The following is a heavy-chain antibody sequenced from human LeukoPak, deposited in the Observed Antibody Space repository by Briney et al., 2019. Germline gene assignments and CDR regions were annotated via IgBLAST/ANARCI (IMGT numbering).Heavy chain of an antibody. CDR3: ASCPYAPGVYYYYMDV. CDR2: IIPIFGTA. V-gene: IGHV1-69*05. J-gene: IGHJ6*03. Sequence: GASVKVSCKASGGTFSSYAISWVRQAPGQGLEWMGGIIPIFGTANYAQKFQGRVTITTDESTSTAYMELSSLRSEDTAVYYCASCPYAPGVYYYYMDVWGKGTTVTVSS. D-gene: IGHD2-2*01. CDR1: GGTFSSYA.